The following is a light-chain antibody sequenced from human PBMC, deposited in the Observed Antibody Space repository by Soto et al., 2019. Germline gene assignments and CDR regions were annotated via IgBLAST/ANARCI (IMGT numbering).Light chain of an antibody. J-gene: IGKJ2*01. Sequence: EIVLTQSPATLSLSPGERATLSCRASQSVSSYLAWYQQKPGQTPRLLIYDASNRATGIPARFSGSGSGTGLTLPISSLKAEDFGGYYWQQGSKLPRTFGQGTKLEIK. CDR2: DAS. V-gene: IGKV3-11*01. CDR1: QSVSSY. CDR3: QQGSKLPRT.